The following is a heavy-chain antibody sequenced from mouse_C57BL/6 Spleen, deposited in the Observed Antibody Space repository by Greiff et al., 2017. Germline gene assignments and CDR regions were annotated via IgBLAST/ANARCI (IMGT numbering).Heavy chain of an antibody. CDR1: GYSITCGYY. Sequence: EVKLVASGPGLVKPSQSLSLTCSVTGYSITCGYYWNWIRQFPGNKLEWMGYISYDGSNNYNPSLKNRISITRDTSKNHVFLKLRSVTTEDTATYYCAREVVRYYFDYWGQGTTLTVSS. CDR2: ISYDGSN. V-gene: IGHV3-6*01. D-gene: IGHD1-1*01. J-gene: IGHJ2*01. CDR3: AREVVRYYFDY.